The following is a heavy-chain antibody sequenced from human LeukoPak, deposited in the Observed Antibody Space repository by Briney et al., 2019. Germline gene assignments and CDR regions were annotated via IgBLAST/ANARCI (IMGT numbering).Heavy chain of an antibody. CDR3: ATGVHGITAAGDYYFDY. CDR1: GGSITRFY. V-gene: IGHV4-59*03. CDR2: IYDIGTT. D-gene: IGHD6-13*01. Sequence: SETLSLTCTVSGGSITRFYWSWIRQPPGKGLEWIGYIYDIGTTNHNPSLKTRVTMSVDTSNNQFSLKLSSVTAADTAVYYCATGVHGITAAGDYYFDYWGQGTLVTVSS. J-gene: IGHJ4*02.